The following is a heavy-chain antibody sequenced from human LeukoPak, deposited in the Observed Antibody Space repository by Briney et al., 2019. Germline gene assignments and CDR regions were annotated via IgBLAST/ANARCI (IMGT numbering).Heavy chain of an antibody. CDR2: INHSGST. V-gene: IGHV4-34*01. J-gene: IGHJ6*03. CDR1: GGSFSGYY. Sequence: SETLSLTCAVYGGSFSGYYWSWIRQPPGKGLEWIGEINHSGSTNYNPSLKSRVTISVDTSKNQFSLKLSSVTAADTAVYYCARDPNYYYYYMDVWGKGTTVTVSS. CDR3: ARDPNYYYYYMDV.